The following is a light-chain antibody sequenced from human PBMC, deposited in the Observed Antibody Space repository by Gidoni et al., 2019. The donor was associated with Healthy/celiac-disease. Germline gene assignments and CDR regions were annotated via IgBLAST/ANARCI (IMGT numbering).Light chain of an antibody. CDR2: AAT. Sequence: DIQMTQSPSSLSASVGDRVTITCRASQSIRSYLNWYQQKPGKAPKPLIYAATSLQSGVPSRFSGSGSGTDFTRTISSLQPEDFANYYCQQSYSITFGQGTKLEIK. CDR3: QQSYSIT. J-gene: IGKJ2*01. V-gene: IGKV1-39*01. CDR1: QSIRSY.